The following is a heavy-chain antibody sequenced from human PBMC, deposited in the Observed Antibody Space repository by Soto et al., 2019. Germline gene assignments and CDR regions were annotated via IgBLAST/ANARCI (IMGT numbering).Heavy chain of an antibody. V-gene: IGHV4-34*01. CDR2: INHSGST. Sequence: PSVTLSLTCAVYGGSFSGYYWSWIRQPPGKGLEWIGEINHSGSTNYNPSLKSRVTISVDTSKNQFPLKLSSVTAADTAVYYCASSIAVAAQPNRKGYYYYGMDVWGQGTTVTVSS. D-gene: IGHD6-19*01. CDR3: ASSIAVAAQPNRKGYYYYGMDV. J-gene: IGHJ6*02. CDR1: GGSFSGYY.